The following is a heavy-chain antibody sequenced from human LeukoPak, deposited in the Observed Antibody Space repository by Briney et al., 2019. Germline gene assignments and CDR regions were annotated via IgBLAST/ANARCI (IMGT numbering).Heavy chain of an antibody. Sequence: PGRCLRLSRAASGFTFSSYGMHWVRQAPGKGLEWVAVIWYDGSNKYYADSVKGRFTISRENSKNTLYLQMNSLRAEDTAVYYCARDGYDILTGYYPGRWFDPWGQGTLVTVSS. CDR3: ARDGYDILTGYYPGRWFDP. V-gene: IGHV3-33*01. CDR1: GFTFSSYG. CDR2: IWYDGSNK. J-gene: IGHJ5*02. D-gene: IGHD3-9*01.